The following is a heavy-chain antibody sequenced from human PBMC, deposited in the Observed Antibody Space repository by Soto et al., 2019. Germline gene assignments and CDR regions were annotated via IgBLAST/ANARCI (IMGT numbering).Heavy chain of an antibody. J-gene: IGHJ5*02. D-gene: IGHD2-15*01. V-gene: IGHV4-59*01. Sequence: QVQLQESGPGLVKPSETLSLTCTVSGGSISSYYWSWIRQPPGKGLEWIGYIYYSGSTNYNPSLMLRVSCSVHTAKDQFPLKLGSVTAAAGALYYCARVGYCRGGGWDYWFDPWGQGTLVTVSS. CDR3: ARVGYCRGGGWDYWFDP. CDR1: GGSISSYY. CDR2: IYYSGST.